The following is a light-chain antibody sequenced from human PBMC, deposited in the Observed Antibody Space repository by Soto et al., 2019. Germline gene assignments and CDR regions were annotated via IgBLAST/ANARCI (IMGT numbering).Light chain of an antibody. CDR3: AAWDDSPNGYV. J-gene: IGLJ1*01. Sequence: QSVLTQPPSASGTPGQLVTISCSGSSSNIGSNTVNWYQQLPGTAPKLLIYSNNQRPSGVPDRFSGSKSGTSASLAISGLQSEDEADYYCAAWDDSPNGYVFGTGTRSPS. V-gene: IGLV1-44*01. CDR1: SSNIGSNT. CDR2: SNN.